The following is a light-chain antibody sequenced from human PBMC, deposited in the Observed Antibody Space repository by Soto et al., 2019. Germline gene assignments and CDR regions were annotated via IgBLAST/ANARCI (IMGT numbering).Light chain of an antibody. CDR2: EVS. J-gene: IGLJ1*01. CDR3: SSYRGSSNV. V-gene: IGLV2-14*01. CDR1: SSDVGGYNY. Sequence: QSALTQPASVSGSPGQSITISCTGTSSDVGGYNYVSWYQQHPGKAPKLMIYEVSNRPSGVSNRFSGSKSGNTASLTISGLQAEDEADYYCSSYRGSSNVFGSGTKVTVL.